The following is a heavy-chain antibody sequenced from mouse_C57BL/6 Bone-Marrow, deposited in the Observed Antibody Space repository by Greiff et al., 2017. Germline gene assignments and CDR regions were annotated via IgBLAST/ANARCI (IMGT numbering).Heavy chain of an antibody. CDR1: GFNIKDDY. J-gene: IGHJ3*01. V-gene: IGHV14-4*01. CDR2: IDPENGDT. Sequence: DVKLQESGAELVRPGASVRLSCTASGFNIKDDYMHWVKQRPEQGLEWIGWIDPENGDTEYASKFQGKATITVDTSSNTAYLQLSSLTSEDTAVYYCTRIAYWGQGTLVTVSA. CDR3: TRIAY.